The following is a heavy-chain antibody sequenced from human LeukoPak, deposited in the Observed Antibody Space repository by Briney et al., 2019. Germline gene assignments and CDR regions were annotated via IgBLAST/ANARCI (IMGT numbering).Heavy chain of an antibody. Sequence: GGSLRLSCAAFSGFAMSWVRQAPGRGLEWVSAINGRGDDTYYPDSVKGRFTISRDNSNNTLYLQMNSLRAEDTAVYYCAKGHRSSSFFFDSWGQEILVTVSS. V-gene: IGHV3-23*01. CDR2: INGRGDDT. J-gene: IGHJ4*02. CDR1: SGFA. CDR3: AKGHRSSSFFFDS. D-gene: IGHD6-19*01.